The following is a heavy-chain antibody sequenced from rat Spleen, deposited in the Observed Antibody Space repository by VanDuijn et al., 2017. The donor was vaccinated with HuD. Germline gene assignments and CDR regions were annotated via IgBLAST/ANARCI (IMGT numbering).Heavy chain of an antibody. Sequence: EVQLVESGGGLVQPGRSLKLSCAASGFTFTDFYMAWVRQAPTKGLEWVATISYDGSDTYYRDSVKGRFSISRDDAKSTLYLQMDSLRSEDTATYYCVRQDTSGYSNWFTYWGQGTLVTVSS. CDR1: GFTFTDFY. CDR2: ISYDGSDT. CDR3: VRQDTSGYSNWFTY. J-gene: IGHJ3*01. V-gene: IGHV5-7*01. D-gene: IGHD4-3*01.